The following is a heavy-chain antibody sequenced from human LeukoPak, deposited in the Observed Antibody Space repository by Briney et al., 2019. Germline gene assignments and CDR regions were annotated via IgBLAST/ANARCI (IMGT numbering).Heavy chain of an antibody. J-gene: IGHJ5*02. Sequence: GGSLRLSCVVSGFTFSSYEMNWVRQAPGKGLEWVSYISHSGSTIYYADSVKGRFTISRDNAKNSLHLQMNSLRTEDTAVYYCARSRGVDWFDPWGQGTLVTVSS. D-gene: IGHD2-15*01. CDR3: ARSRGVDWFDP. V-gene: IGHV3-48*03. CDR2: ISHSGSTI. CDR1: GFTFSSYE.